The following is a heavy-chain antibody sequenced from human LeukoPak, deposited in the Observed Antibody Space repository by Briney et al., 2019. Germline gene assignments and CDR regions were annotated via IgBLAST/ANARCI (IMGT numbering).Heavy chain of an antibody. Sequence: PGGSLRLSCAASGYTFSSYSMNWVRQAPGEGLEWVSSISSGSSYIYYADSVKGRFTISRDNAKNSLYLQMNSLRAEDTAVYYCARGYCSSTSCRILGYYYGMDVWGQGTTVTVSS. CDR2: ISSGSSYI. CDR3: ARGYCSSTSCRILGYYYGMDV. CDR1: GYTFSSYS. D-gene: IGHD2-2*01. J-gene: IGHJ6*02. V-gene: IGHV3-21*01.